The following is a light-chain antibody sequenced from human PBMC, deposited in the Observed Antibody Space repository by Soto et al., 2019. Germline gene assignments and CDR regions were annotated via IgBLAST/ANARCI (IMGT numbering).Light chain of an antibody. J-gene: IGKJ4*01. Sequence: VLTQSPGTLSLSPGERATLSFRASQTVTSATSLAWYQQKPVQAPKLLIYGAYNRAAGVPDRFRGSGSGTEFTLTISRLEPEDFAVYSCQQYGDSPLPFGGGTRVET. CDR3: QQYGDSPLP. V-gene: IGKV3-20*01. CDR1: QTVTSATS. CDR2: GAY.